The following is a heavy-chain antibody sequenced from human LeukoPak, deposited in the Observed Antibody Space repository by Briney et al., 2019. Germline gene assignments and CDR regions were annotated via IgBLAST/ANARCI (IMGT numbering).Heavy chain of an antibody. D-gene: IGHD2-8*02. J-gene: IGHJ4*02. Sequence: GGPVRLPCAAWGFILCNAWMIWLRAARGGAREWVDRIKSKTDSGTTDYDAHVKGSFTISRDDSKNTLYLQLNSLKTEDTAVYYCQWCMLLFDSWGQGTLVTVSS. CDR2: IKSKTDSGTT. CDR1: GFILCNAW. CDR3: QWCMLLFDS. V-gene: IGHV3-15*01.